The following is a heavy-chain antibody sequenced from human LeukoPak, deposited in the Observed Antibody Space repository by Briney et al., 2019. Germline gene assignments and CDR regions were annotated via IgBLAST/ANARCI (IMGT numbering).Heavy chain of an antibody. CDR2: IRSSGSTI. V-gene: IGHV3-48*02. CDR3: ARDPAHSSGPFDC. J-gene: IGHJ4*02. CDR1: GFTFSRYS. Sequence: GGSLRLSCAASGFTFSRYSMNWVRQAPGKGLEWVSYIRSSGSTIYYADSVKGRFTISRDNAKNSLYLQMNSLRDEDTAVYYCARDPAHSSGPFDCWGQGTLVTVSS. D-gene: IGHD3-22*01.